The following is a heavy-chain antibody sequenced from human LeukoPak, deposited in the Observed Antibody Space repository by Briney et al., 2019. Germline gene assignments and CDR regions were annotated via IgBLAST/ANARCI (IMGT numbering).Heavy chain of an antibody. CDR1: GFTFTSSA. V-gene: IGHV1-58*02. J-gene: IGHJ6*03. CDR2: IVVGSGNT. Sequence: GTSVKVSCKASGFTFTSSAMQWVRQARGQRLEWKGWIVVGSGNTNYAQKFQERVTITRDMSTSTAYMELSSLRSEDTAVYYCAASHFYDFWSGRNYYYYMDVWGKGTTVTVSS. CDR3: AASHFYDFWSGRNYYYYMDV. D-gene: IGHD3-3*01.